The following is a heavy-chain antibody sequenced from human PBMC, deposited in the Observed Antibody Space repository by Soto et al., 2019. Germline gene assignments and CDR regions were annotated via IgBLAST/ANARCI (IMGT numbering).Heavy chain of an antibody. CDR2: ISSTTNYI. Sequence: PGGSLGFSWAAPGFTFTRYSMNWVRQVPGKVLEWVSSISSTTNYIYYGDSMKGRFTNSRDNAKNSLYLEMNSLRAEDTAVYYCARESEDLTSNFDYWGQGTLVTVSS. J-gene: IGHJ4*02. CDR1: GFTFTRYS. V-gene: IGHV3-21*06. CDR3: ARESEDLTSNFDY.